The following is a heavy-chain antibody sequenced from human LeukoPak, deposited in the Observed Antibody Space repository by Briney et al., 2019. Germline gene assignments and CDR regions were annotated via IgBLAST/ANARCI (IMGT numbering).Heavy chain of an antibody. CDR2: ISSGATFR. V-gene: IGHV3-21*01. Sequence: GGSLRLSCEASGFTFSTFDMSWVRQSPGKGLEWISSISSGATFRHYADSVKGRFIISRDNTENILYLQMNSLRAEDSAVYYCARDRYGDYGMDVWGQGTTVTVSS. CDR1: GFTFSTFD. J-gene: IGHJ6*02. CDR3: ARDRYGDYGMDV. D-gene: IGHD4-17*01.